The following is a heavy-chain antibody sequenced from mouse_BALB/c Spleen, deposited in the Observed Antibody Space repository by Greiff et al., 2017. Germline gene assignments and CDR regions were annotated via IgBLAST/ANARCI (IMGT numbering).Heavy chain of an antibody. CDR1: GFTFSSYA. V-gene: IGHV5-6-5*01. D-gene: IGHD1-1*01. Sequence: EVQRVESGGGLVKPGGSLKLSCAASGFTFSSYAMSWVRQTPEKRLEWVASISSGGSTYYPDSVKGRFTISRDNARNILYLQMSSLRSEDTAMYYCARGITTVVEGLYAMDYWGQGTSVTVSS. CDR2: ISSGGST. CDR3: ARGITTVVEGLYAMDY. J-gene: IGHJ4*01.